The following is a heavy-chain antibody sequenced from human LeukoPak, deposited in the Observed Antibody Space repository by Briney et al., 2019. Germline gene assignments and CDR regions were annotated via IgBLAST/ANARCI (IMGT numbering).Heavy chain of an antibody. CDR2: IKSSSSTI. V-gene: IGHV3-48*01. Sequence: PGGSLRLSCAVSGFTFSIYSMNWVRQAPGKGLEWVSHIKSSSSTIYYADSVKGRFTISRDNAKNSLYLQMNSLRAEDTAVYYCARDLGSVVTPPSLDFWGQGTLVTVSS. CDR3: ARDLGSVVTPPSLDF. CDR1: GFTFSIYS. D-gene: IGHD4-23*01. J-gene: IGHJ4*02.